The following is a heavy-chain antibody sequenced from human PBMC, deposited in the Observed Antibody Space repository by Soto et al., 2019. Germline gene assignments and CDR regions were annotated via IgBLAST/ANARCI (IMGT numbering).Heavy chain of an antibody. CDR3: ARSALNSYDSSGPGYFDY. Sequence: EVQLVESGGGLVQPGGSLRLSCAASGFTFSSYSMNWVRQAPGKGLEWVSYISSSSSTIYYADSVKGRFTISRDNAKNSLYLQMNSLRDEDTAVYYCARSALNSYDSSGPGYFDYWGQGTLVTVSS. V-gene: IGHV3-48*02. CDR1: GFTFSSYS. D-gene: IGHD3-22*01. J-gene: IGHJ4*02. CDR2: ISSSSSTI.